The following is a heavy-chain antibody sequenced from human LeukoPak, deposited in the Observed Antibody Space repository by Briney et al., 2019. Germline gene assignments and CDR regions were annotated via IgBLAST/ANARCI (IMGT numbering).Heavy chain of an antibody. D-gene: IGHD1-1*01. CDR3: ARSPCYSTELDY. CDR2: IYSGGST. CDR1: GFTVSSNY. J-gene: IGHJ4*02. Sequence: GGSLRLSCAASGFTVSSNYMSWVRQAPGKGLEWVSVIYSGGSTYYADSVKGRFTISRDNSKNTLYLQMNSLRDTAVYYCARSPCYSTELDYWGQGTLVTVSS. V-gene: IGHV3-53*01.